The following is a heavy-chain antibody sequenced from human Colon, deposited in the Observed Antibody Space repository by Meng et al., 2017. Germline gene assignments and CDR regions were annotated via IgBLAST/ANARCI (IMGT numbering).Heavy chain of an antibody. CDR3: ARGGVGYGDVVDY. CDR2: IYYSGST. J-gene: IGHJ4*02. CDR1: GGSISSYY. V-gene: IGHV4-59*01. Sequence: SETLSLTCTVSGGSISSYYWSWIRQPPGKGLEWIGYIYYSGSTNYNPSLKSRVTISVDTSKNQFSLKLSSVTAADTAVYYCARGGVGYGDVVDYWGQGNRVNGAS. D-gene: IGHD4-17*01.